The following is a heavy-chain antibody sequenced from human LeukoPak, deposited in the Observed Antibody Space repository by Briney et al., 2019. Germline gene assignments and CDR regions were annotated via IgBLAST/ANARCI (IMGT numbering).Heavy chain of an antibody. Sequence: ASVKVSCKASGYTFTSYYMHWVRQAPGQELEWMGIINPSGGSTSYAQKFQGRVTMTRDTSTSTVYMELSSLRSEDTAVYYCARGLRTVTTFSTSRAPFDYWGQGTLVTVSS. D-gene: IGHD4-17*01. CDR1: GYTFTSYY. J-gene: IGHJ4*02. V-gene: IGHV1-46*01. CDR3: ARGLRTVTTFSTSRAPFDY. CDR2: INPSGGST.